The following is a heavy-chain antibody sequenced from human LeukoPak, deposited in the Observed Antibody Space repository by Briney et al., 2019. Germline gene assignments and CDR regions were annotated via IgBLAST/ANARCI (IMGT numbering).Heavy chain of an antibody. CDR3: ATGSYCSGGSCYSFGFDY. J-gene: IGHJ4*02. D-gene: IGHD2-15*01. Sequence: ASVKVSCKVSGYTLTELPMHWVRQAPGKGLEWMGGFDPEDGETIYAQKFQGRVTMTEDTSTDTAYMELSSLRSEDTAVYYCATGSYCSGGSCYSFGFDYWGQGTLVTVSS. CDR1: GYTLTELP. CDR2: FDPEDGET. V-gene: IGHV1-24*01.